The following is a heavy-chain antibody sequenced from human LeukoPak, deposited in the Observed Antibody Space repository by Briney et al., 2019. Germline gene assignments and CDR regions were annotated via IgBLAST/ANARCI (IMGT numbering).Heavy chain of an antibody. V-gene: IGHV4-59*08. J-gene: IGHJ4*02. D-gene: IGHD5-18*01. CDR2: IYYSGST. CDR1: GGSISSYY. Sequence: SETLSLTCTVSGGSISSYYWSWIRQPPGKGLEWIGYIYYSGSTNYNPSLKSRVTISVDTSKNQFSLKLSSVTAADTAVYYCGSITVDTAMVYFDYWGQGTLVTVSS. CDR3: GSITVDTAMVYFDY.